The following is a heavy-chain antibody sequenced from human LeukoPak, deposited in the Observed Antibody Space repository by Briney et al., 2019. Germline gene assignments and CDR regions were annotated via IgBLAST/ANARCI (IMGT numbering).Heavy chain of an antibody. CDR2: IYPGDSDT. CDR3: AREQGAVAGRPLFDY. V-gene: IGHV5-51*01. Sequence: GESLKISCKGSGYSFTSYWIGWVRQMPGKGLEWMGIIYPGDSDTRYSPSFQGQVTISADKSISTAYLQWSSLKASDPAMYYCAREQGAVAGRPLFDYWGQGTLVTVSS. D-gene: IGHD6-19*01. CDR1: GYSFTSYW. J-gene: IGHJ4*02.